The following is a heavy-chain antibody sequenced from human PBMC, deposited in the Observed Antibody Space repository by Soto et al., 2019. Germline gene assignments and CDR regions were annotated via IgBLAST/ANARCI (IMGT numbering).Heavy chain of an antibody. J-gene: IGHJ4*02. D-gene: IGHD6-19*01. CDR2: ISYDGSNK. Sequence: QVQLVESGGGVVQPGGSLRLSCAASGFTFSSYGMHWVRQAPGKGLEGVAVISYDGSNKYYADSVKGRFTISRDNSKNTLYLQMNSLRAEDTAVYYCAKDRPLYSSGWYEVDYWGQGTLVTVSS. CDR1: GFTFSSYG. CDR3: AKDRPLYSSGWYEVDY. V-gene: IGHV3-30*18.